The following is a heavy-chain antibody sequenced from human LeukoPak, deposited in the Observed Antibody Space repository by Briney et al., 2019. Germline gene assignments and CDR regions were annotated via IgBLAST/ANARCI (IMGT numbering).Heavy chain of an antibody. V-gene: IGHV1-2*02. Sequence: GASVKVSCRASGYTFTSYYMHWVRQAPGQGLEWMGWINPNSGGTNYAQKFQGRVTMTRDTSISTAYMELSRLRSDDTAVYYCARAGYSYALPDDYWGQGTLVTVSS. D-gene: IGHD5-18*01. J-gene: IGHJ4*02. CDR3: ARAGYSYALPDDY. CDR1: GYTFTSYY. CDR2: INPNSGGT.